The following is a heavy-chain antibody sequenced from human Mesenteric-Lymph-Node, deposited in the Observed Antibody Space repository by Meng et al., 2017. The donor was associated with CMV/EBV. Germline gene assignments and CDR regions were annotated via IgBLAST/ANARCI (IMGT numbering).Heavy chain of an antibody. CDR2: MNTNTGNP. V-gene: IGHV7-4-1*02. J-gene: IGHJ1*01. D-gene: IGHD1-1*01. CDR3: ASTTLPTAGVGQH. Sequence: ASGYIFTRYAMNWVRQAPGQGLGWMGWMNTNTGNPTYAQGFTGRFVFSLDTSVSTAYLQISTLKAEDTAVYYCASTTLPTAGVGQHWGQGTLVTVSS. CDR1: GYIFTRYA.